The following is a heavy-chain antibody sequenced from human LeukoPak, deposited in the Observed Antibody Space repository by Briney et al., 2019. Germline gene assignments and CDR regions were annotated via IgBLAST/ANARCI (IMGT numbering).Heavy chain of an antibody. CDR2: LYYSGST. CDR1: GGSISSESYY. J-gene: IGHJ4*02. Sequence: SETLSLTCTVSGGSISSESYYWGWIRQPPGKGLEWIGSLYYSGSTYYNPSLRSRVTISVDTSKNQLSLKVTSVTAADTAVYYCAGRDVSSGRYGLDYWGQGTLVTVSS. D-gene: IGHD1-26*01. CDR3: AGRDVSSGRYGLDY. V-gene: IGHV4-39*01.